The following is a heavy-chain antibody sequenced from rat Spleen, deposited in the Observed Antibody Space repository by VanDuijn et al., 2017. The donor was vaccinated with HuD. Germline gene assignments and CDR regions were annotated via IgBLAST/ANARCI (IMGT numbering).Heavy chain of an antibody. Sequence: EVQLVESGGGLVQPGRSMKLSCAASGFTFSNYDMAWVRQAPKKGLEWVATISYDGSSTNYRDSVKGRFTISRDNAKSTLYLQMDSLRSEDTATYYCARPNYGGLFAYWGQGTLVTVSS. J-gene: IGHJ3*01. CDR1: GFTFSNYD. D-gene: IGHD1-11*01. V-gene: IGHV5-7*01. CDR3: ARPNYGGLFAY. CDR2: ISYDGSST.